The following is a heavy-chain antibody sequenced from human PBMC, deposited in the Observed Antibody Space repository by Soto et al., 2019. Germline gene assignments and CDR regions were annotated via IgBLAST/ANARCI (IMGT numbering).Heavy chain of an antibody. CDR1: GGSISSGGYY. D-gene: IGHD3-22*01. Sequence: QVQLQESGPGLVKPSQTLSLTCTVSGGSISSGGYYWSWIRQHPGKGLEWIGYIYYSGSTYYNPSLRSRVNISVGTSKNQFSLKRSSVTAADTAVHYCARILVVEYYFDYWGQGTLVTVSS. CDR3: ARILVVEYYFDY. CDR2: IYYSGST. V-gene: IGHV4-31*03. J-gene: IGHJ4*02.